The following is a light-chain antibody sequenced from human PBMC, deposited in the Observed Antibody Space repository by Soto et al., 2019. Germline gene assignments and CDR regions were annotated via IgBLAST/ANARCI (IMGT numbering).Light chain of an antibody. CDR2: DAS. CDR1: QSISDW. Sequence: DIQMTQSPSTLSASVGDRVTITCRASQSISDWLAWYQQKPGKAPTILIYDASTLERGVPSRFSGTGSGTEFTLSIDRLQPDDFATYYCQQYHTSSITFGQGTRLEIK. CDR3: QQYHTSSIT. J-gene: IGKJ5*01. V-gene: IGKV1-5*01.